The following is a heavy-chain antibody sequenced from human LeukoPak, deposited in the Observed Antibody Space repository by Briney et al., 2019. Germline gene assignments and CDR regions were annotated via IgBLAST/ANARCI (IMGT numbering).Heavy chain of an antibody. J-gene: IGHJ4*02. CDR3: ARDPVHCSGGSCYSG. V-gene: IGHV1-46*01. D-gene: IGHD2-15*01. Sequence: ASVKVSCKASGYTFTTYYMHWVRQAPGQGLEWMGIINPGGGSTRYAQKFQGRVTMTRDTSTSTVYMELSSLRSEDTAVYYCARDPVHCSGGSCYSGWGQGTLVTVSS. CDR2: INPGGGST. CDR1: GYTFTTYY.